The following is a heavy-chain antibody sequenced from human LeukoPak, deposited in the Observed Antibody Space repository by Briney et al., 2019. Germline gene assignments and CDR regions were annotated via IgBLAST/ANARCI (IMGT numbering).Heavy chain of an antibody. CDR3: ARDAPSCSGGSCYGDYFDY. D-gene: IGHD2-15*01. V-gene: IGHV1-69*06. CDR1: RGTPSSYA. Sequence: SVKVSSTASRGTPSSYAISCVRQAPGQGLERMGGIIPIFGTANYTQTSQGRVTITADKSTSTAYMELSSLRSENTAVYYCARDAPSCSGGSCYGDYFDYWGQGTLVTVSS. J-gene: IGHJ4*02. CDR2: IIPIFGTA.